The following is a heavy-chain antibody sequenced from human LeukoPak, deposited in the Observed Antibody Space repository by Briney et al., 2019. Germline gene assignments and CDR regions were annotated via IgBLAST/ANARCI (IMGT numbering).Heavy chain of an antibody. CDR3: ARATITIFGVVTAFDI. Sequence: ASVKVSCKASGYTFTSYCMHWVRQAPGQGLEWMGIINPSGGSTSYAQKFQGRVTMTRDTSTSTVYMELSSLRSEDTAVYYCARATITIFGVVTAFDIWGQGTMVTVSS. D-gene: IGHD3-3*01. CDR1: GYTFTSYC. CDR2: INPSGGST. V-gene: IGHV1-46*01. J-gene: IGHJ3*02.